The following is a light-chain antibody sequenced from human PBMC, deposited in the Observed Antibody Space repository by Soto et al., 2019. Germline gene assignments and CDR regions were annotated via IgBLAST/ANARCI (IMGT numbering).Light chain of an antibody. CDR1: QSVSSRF. CDR3: QQYYSSVT. Sequence: EIVLTQSPASLSLSPGEGATLSCRASQSVSSRFFASYQQTPGQAPSLLIYGASRRSNGVPDRFSGSGSGTDVALTISRLEPEDFAVYYCQQYYSSVTFGQGTKVEIK. CDR2: GAS. J-gene: IGKJ1*01. V-gene: IGKV3-20*01.